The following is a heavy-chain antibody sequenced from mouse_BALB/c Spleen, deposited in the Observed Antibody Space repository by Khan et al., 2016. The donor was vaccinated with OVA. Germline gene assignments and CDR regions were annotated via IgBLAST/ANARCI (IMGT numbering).Heavy chain of an antibody. J-gene: IGHJ4*01. CDR1: GFSLSRYS. V-gene: IGHV2-6-4*01. D-gene: IGHD2-12*01. CDR2: IWGGGNT. CDR3: ARTYEIYDGYYAMDY. Sequence: QVQLKESGPGLVAPSQSLSITCTVSGFSLSRYSVHWVRQPPGKGLEWLGMIWGGGNTDYNSTLKSRLNINKDNSKSQVFLTMNSLQTDDTAMYYCARTYEIYDGYYAMDYWGQGTSVTVSS.